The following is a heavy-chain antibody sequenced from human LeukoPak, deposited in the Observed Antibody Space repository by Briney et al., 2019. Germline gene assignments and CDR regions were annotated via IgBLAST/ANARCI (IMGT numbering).Heavy chain of an antibody. V-gene: IGHV3-48*01. CDR2: ISGTSNRT. D-gene: IGHD5-18*01. CDR1: GFKFRSYS. Sequence: GGSLRLSCEASGFKFRSYSMNWVRQAPGKGPEWVSCISGTSNRTYYTESVKGRFTGSRDNAKNSLFLQMDSLRVEDTAIYYCARDLSVTSLYIDAFDVWGHGTMVTVSS. CDR3: ARDLSVTSLYIDAFDV. J-gene: IGHJ3*01.